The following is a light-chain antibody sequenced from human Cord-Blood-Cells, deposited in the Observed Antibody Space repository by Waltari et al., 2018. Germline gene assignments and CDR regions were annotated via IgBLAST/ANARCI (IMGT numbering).Light chain of an antibody. J-gene: IGKJ4*01. Sequence: DNHMTQSPSSLSASVGERVTITCQASQDISNYLNWYQQKPGKAPKLLIYDASNLETGVQSRFSGSGSGTDFTFTISSLQPEDIATYYCQQYDNLPLTFGGGTKVEIK. CDR1: QDISNY. CDR3: QQYDNLPLT. V-gene: IGKV1-33*01. CDR2: DAS.